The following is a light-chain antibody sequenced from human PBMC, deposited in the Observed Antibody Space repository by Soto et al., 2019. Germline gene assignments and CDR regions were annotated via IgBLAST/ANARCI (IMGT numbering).Light chain of an antibody. CDR3: QKYNSAPHT. CDR2: AAS. Sequence: DSQMTQSPSSLSASVGDRVTSTCRASQGISNYLAWYQQKPGKVPKLLIYAASTLQSGVPSRFSGSGSGTDCTLTISSLQPEDVATYYCQKYNSAPHTFGQGTKLEIK. V-gene: IGKV1-27*01. CDR1: QGISNY. J-gene: IGKJ2*01.